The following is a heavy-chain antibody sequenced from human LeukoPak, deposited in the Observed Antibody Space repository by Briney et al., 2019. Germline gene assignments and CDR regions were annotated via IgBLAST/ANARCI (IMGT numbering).Heavy chain of an antibody. CDR3: AKSANCSGGSCSSSYYFDY. V-gene: IGHV3-23*01. CDR2: ISGCGGST. J-gene: IGHJ4*02. D-gene: IGHD2-15*01. Sequence: GGSLRLSCAASGFTFSSYAMSWVRQAPGKGLEWVSAISGCGGSTYYADSVKGRFTISRDNSKNTLYPQMNSLRAEDTAVYYCAKSANCSGGSCSSSYYFDYWGQGTLVTVSS. CDR1: GFTFSSYA.